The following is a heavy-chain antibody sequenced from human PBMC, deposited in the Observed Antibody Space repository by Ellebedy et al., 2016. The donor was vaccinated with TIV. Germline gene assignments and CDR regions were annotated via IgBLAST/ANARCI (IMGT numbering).Heavy chain of an antibody. J-gene: IGHJ4*02. D-gene: IGHD6-13*01. CDR3: AKDGRRSRGAGGY. CDR1: GFTFSSDA. Sequence: PGGSLRLSCAASGFTFSSDAMSWVRQAPGKGLEWVSAISGIGGSTYYDDSVKGVFTISRDNSKNTPYLQMNSLKAEDTAVYYCAKDGRRSRGAGGYWGQGTLVTVSS. CDR2: ISGIGGST. V-gene: IGHV3-23*01.